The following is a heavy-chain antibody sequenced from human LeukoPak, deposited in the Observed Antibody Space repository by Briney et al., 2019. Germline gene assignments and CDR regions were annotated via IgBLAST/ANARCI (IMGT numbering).Heavy chain of an antibody. CDR2: MFDTVCT. Sequence: SETLSLTCTVSGASTASHYWTWLRQPPGKELEWIAYMFDTVCTKSNPSLKSRLTLSVDTSKKQLSLRLSSVTAADTAVYYCATIKRGSTYGYFDFWGQGIKVTVSS. D-gene: IGHD5-18*01. J-gene: IGHJ4*02. V-gene: IGHV4-59*11. CDR1: GASTASHY. CDR3: ATIKRGSTYGYFDF.